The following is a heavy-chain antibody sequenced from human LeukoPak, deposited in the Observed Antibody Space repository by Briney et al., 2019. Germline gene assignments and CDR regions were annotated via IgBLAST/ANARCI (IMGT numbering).Heavy chain of an antibody. CDR3: ARDIPSGSWENY. D-gene: IGHD3-10*01. CDR2: INPNSGGT. CDR1: GYTFTGYY. Sequence: ASVKVSCKASGYTFTGYYMHWVRQAPGQGLEWMGWINPNSGGTNYAQKFQGRVTMTRDTSISTAYMELSRLRSDDTAVYYCARDIPSGSWENYWGQGTLVTVSS. V-gene: IGHV1-2*02. J-gene: IGHJ4*02.